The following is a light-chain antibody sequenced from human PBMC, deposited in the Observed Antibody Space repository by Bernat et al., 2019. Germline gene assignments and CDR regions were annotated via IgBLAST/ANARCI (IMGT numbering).Light chain of an antibody. CDR2: ATS. Sequence: TRAPSALSASVGDRVTITCRASQGIRNFLAWYQQKPGKVPKLLIYATSTLHSGVPSRFSGSGSGTDFTLTISSLQPEDVATYYCQTYTNAPLTFGGGTKVEIK. V-gene: IGKV1-27*01. J-gene: IGKJ4*01. CDR1: QGIRNF. CDR3: QTYTNAPLT.